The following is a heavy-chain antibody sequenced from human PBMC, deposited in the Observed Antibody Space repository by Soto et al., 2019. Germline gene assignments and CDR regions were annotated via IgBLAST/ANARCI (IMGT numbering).Heavy chain of an antibody. V-gene: IGHV5-10-1*01. CDR2: IDPSDSYT. J-gene: IGHJ4*02. CDR3: ARLAGSGSYSRADY. Sequence: GESLKISCKGSGYSFTSYWINWVRQMPGKGLEWMGRIDPSDSYTNYSPFFEGHVTISGDKSISTAYLQMNSLKASDTATYYCARLAGSGSYSRADYWGQGTLVTVSS. D-gene: IGHD3-10*01. CDR1: GYSFTSYW.